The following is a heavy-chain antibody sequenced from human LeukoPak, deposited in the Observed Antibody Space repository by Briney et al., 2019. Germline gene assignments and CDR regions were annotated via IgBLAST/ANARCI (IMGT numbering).Heavy chain of an antibody. CDR3: AREGVQTTVDAFDI. CDR1: GFTLKIYP. CDR2: ISHDGSDK. J-gene: IGHJ3*02. Sequence: PGRSLRLSCAASGFTLKIYPMHWVRQAPGKGLEWLSVISHDGSDKNNADSVKGRFIISRDNSKNTIYLQLNSLRPEDTAMYYCAREGVQTTVDAFDIWGLGTMVIASS. V-gene: IGHV3-30*04. D-gene: IGHD4-17*01.